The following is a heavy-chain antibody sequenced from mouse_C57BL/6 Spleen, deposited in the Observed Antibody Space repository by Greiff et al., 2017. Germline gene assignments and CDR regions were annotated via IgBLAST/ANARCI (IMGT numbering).Heavy chain of an antibody. CDR2: IDPSDSET. CDR3: ARRGVYGSSYDY. V-gene: IGHV1-52*01. CDR1: GYTFTSYW. J-gene: IGHJ2*01. D-gene: IGHD1-1*01. Sequence: QVQLKQPGAELVRPGSSVKLSCKASGYTFTSYWMHWVKQRPIQGLEWIGNIDPSDSETHYNQKFKDKATLTVDKSSSTAYMQLSSLTSEDSAVYYCARRGVYGSSYDYWGQGTTLTVSS.